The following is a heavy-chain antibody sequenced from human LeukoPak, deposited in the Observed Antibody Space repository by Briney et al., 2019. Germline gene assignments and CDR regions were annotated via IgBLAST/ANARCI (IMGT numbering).Heavy chain of an antibody. CDR3: ARVCIAAADNNWFDP. J-gene: IGHJ5*02. CDR1: GYTFTGYY. CDR2: INPNSGGA. V-gene: IGHV1-2*02. D-gene: IGHD6-13*01. Sequence: ASVKVSCKASGYTFTGYYMHWVRQAPGQGLEWMGWINPNSGGANYAQKFQGRVTMTRDTSISTAYMELSRLRSDDTAVYYCARVCIAAADNNWFDPWGQGTLVTVSS.